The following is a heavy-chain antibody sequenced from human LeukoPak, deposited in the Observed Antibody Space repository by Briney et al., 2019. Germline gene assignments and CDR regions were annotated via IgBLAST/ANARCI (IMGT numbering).Heavy chain of an antibody. CDR1: GGSISSYY. D-gene: IGHD6-13*01. V-gene: IGHV4-59*01. Sequence: SETLSLTCTVSGGSISSYYWSWIRQPPGKGLEWIGYIYFSGSTNYNPSLKSRVTISVDTSKNQFSLKLSSVTAADTAVYYCARARYSSSWACDYWGQGTLVTVSS. CDR3: ARARYSSSWACDY. J-gene: IGHJ4*02. CDR2: IYFSGST.